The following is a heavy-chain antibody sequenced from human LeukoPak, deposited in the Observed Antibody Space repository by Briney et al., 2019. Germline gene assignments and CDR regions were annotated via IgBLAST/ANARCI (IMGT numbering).Heavy chain of an antibody. J-gene: IGHJ4*02. CDR3: ARPRRKGVDTAMVSPFDY. Sequence: ASVKVSCKASGGIFSSYAISWVRQAPGQGLEWMGGIIPIFGTANYAQKFQGRVTITTDESTSTAYMELRSLRSEDTAVYYCARPRRKGVDTAMVSPFDYWGQGALVTVSS. D-gene: IGHD5-18*01. CDR1: GGIFSSYA. V-gene: IGHV1-69*05. CDR2: IIPIFGTA.